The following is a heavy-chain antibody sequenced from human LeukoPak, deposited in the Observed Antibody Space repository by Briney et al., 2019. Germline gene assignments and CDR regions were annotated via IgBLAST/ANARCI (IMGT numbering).Heavy chain of an antibody. J-gene: IGHJ4*02. D-gene: IGHD6-19*01. CDR2: SSGNGRST. V-gene: IGHV3-64D*06. Sequence: GGSLRLSCSASGFTFSTQPMHWVRQAPGKGLEYVSGSSGNGRSTYYADSVKGRFTISRDNSKNTLYLQMSSLRPEDTAAYYCVNQISGWVYWGQGTLVTVSS. CDR3: VNQISGWVY. CDR1: GFTFSTQP.